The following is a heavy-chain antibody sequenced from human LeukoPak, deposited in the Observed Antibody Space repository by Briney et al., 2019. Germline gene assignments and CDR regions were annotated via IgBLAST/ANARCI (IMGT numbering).Heavy chain of an antibody. CDR3: ARDLVGATGDAFDI. V-gene: IGHV4-4*07. CDR2: IYTSGST. J-gene: IGHJ3*02. CDR1: GGSISSYY. Sequence: SETLSLTCTVSGGSISSYYWSWIRQPAGKGLEWIGRIYTSGSTNYNPSLKGRVTMSVDTSKNQFSLKLSSVTAADTAVYYCARDLVGATGDAFDIWGQGTMVTVSS. D-gene: IGHD1-26*01.